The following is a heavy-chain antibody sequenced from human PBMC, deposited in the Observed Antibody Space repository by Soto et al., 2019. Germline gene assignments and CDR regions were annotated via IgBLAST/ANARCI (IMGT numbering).Heavy chain of an antibody. CDR3: ARDGSAGYSYGSLDY. CDR2: ISSSSSYI. D-gene: IGHD5-18*01. CDR1: GFTFSSYS. Sequence: EVQLVESGGGLVKPGGSLRLSCAASGFTFSSYSMNWVRQAPGKGLEWVSSISSSSSYIYYADSVKGRFTISRDNAKNSLYLQMNSLRAEDTAVYYCARDGSAGYSYGSLDYWGQGTLVTVSS. V-gene: IGHV3-21*01. J-gene: IGHJ4*02.